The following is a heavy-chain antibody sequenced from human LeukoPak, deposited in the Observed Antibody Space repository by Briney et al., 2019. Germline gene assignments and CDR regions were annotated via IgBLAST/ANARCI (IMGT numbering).Heavy chain of an antibody. D-gene: IGHD2-2*01. J-gene: IGHJ4*02. Sequence: RLSVVACGLGFSSCSMNWVRHSTGKGLEWISYVSSSSGTIYYADSVKGRFTISRDNARNSLYLQMSSLRAEDTAVYYCAGLLVCSTTSCYGVDYRGQGTLATVSS. CDR2: VSSSSGTI. CDR3: AGLLVCSTTSCYGVDY. CDR1: GLGFSSCS. V-gene: IGHV3-48*01.